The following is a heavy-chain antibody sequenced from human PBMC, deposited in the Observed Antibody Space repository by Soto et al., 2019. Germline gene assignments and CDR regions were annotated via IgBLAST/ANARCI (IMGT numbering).Heavy chain of an antibody. CDR2: IYYSGST. CDR3: ARFSARNYDFWSGYYTNWFDP. CDR1: GGSISSYD. D-gene: IGHD3-3*01. Sequence: SETLSLTCTVSGGSISSYDWSWIRQPPEKGLERIGYIYYSGSTNYNPSLKSRVTISVDTSKNQFSLKLSSVTAADTAVYYCARFSARNYDFWSGYYTNWFDPWGQGTLVTVSS. V-gene: IGHV4-59*08. J-gene: IGHJ5*02.